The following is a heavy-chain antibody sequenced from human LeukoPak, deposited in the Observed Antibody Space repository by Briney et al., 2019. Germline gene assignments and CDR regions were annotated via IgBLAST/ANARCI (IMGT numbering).Heavy chain of an antibody. CDR3: ARPVGWVDY. CDR2: ISSSGSTI. CDR1: GFTFSDYY. D-gene: IGHD1-26*01. J-gene: IGHJ4*02. Sequence: GGSLRFSCAASGFTFSDYYMSWIRQAPGKGLEWVLYISSSGSTIYYADSVKVRFTISRYNAKNSLYLNINSLKAEAAAVYYCARPVGWVDYWGQGTLVTVSS. V-gene: IGHV3-11*04.